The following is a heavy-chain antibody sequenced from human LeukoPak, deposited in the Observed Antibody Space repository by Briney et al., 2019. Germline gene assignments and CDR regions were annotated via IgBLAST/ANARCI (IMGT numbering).Heavy chain of an antibody. CDR2: INPSGGST. Sequence: ASVKVSCKASGYTFTRYYMHWVRQAPGQGHEWMGIINPSGGSTSYAQKFQGRVTMTRDTSTSTVYMELSSLRSEDTAVYYCARIARFGVPEYWGQGTLVTVSS. CDR3: ARIARFGVPEY. D-gene: IGHD2-2*01. V-gene: IGHV1-46*01. J-gene: IGHJ4*02. CDR1: GYTFTRYY.